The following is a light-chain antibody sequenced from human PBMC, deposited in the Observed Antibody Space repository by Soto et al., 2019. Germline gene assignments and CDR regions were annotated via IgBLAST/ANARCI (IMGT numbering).Light chain of an antibody. CDR1: QILNGGS. J-gene: IGKJ4*01. CDR2: DSS. Sequence: EIVLTQSPGTLSLSPGDRAALSCRTTQILNGGSLAWYQVKPGQATRLLMYDSSIRAAGVPNRFSGSGSGTDFTLTNSRLETEDFAVYYCQLYGSSPELTFGGGTKVEIK. CDR3: QLYGSSPELT. V-gene: IGKV3-20*01.